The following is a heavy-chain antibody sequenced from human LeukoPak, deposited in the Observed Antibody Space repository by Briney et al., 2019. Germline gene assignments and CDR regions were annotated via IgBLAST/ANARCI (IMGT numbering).Heavy chain of an antibody. CDR3: ARCNDFWSGYSYYYYYYMDV. J-gene: IGHJ6*03. CDR1: GYTFTSYD. CDR2: IIPIFGTA. D-gene: IGHD3-3*01. Sequence: ASVKVSCKASGYTFTSYDINWVRQAPGQGLEWMGGIIPIFGTANYAQKFQGRVTITADKSTSTAYMELSSLRSEDTAVYYCARCNDFWSGYSYYYYYYMDVWGKGTTVTVSS. V-gene: IGHV1-69*06.